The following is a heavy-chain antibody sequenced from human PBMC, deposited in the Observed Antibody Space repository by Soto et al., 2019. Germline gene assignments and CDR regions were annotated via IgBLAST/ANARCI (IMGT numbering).Heavy chain of an antibody. CDR1: GFTFSNYW. V-gene: IGHV3-7*03. CDR3: TRDTTWKLDS. CDR2: IKQDGSEY. Sequence: EVQLVESGGGLVQPGGSLRLSCAASGFTFSNYWMTWVRQAPGKGLEWVANIKQDGSEYNHVGCVQGRFTISRDNDKNSLYLEMNSLRVEDTAVYYCTRDTTWKLDSWGQGILVTVS. J-gene: IGHJ4*02. D-gene: IGHD2-2*01.